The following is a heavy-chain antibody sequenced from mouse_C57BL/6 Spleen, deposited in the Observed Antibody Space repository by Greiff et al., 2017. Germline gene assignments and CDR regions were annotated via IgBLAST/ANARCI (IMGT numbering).Heavy chain of an antibody. CDR1: GYSITSGYY. D-gene: IGHD1-1*01. V-gene: IGHV3-6*01. Sequence: DVQLQESGPGLVKPSQSLSLTCSVTGYSITSGYYWNWIRQFPGNKLEWMGYISYDGSNNYNPSLKNRISITRDTSKNQFFLKLNSVTTEDTATYYCASYGSSYVGFAYWGQGTLVTVSA. CDR3: ASYGSSYVGFAY. CDR2: ISYDGSN. J-gene: IGHJ3*01.